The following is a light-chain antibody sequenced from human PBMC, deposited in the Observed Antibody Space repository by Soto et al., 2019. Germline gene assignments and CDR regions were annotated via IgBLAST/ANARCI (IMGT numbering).Light chain of an antibody. CDR2: AAS. Sequence: DLQMTQSPSSLSASVGDRVTITCRASQSISSYLDWYQQKPGKAAKLLIYAASSLQSGVPSRFSGSGSGTDFTLTISSLPPEDFATYYCQQSYSTPVTFGQGTKVEIK. V-gene: IGKV1-39*01. CDR1: QSISSY. CDR3: QQSYSTPVT. J-gene: IGKJ1*01.